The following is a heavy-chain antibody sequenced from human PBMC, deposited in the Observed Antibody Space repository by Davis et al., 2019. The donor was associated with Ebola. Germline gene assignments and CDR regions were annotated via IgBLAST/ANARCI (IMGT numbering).Heavy chain of an antibody. CDR1: GGSISSSSYY. CDR3: ASLLGYCSGGSCFSS. CDR2: IYYSGST. V-gene: IGHV4-39*07. J-gene: IGHJ4*02. Sequence: SETLSLTCTVSGGSISSSSYYWGWIRQPPGKGLEWIGSIYYSGSTYYNPSLKSRVTISVDTSKNQFSLKLSSVTAADTAVYYCASLLGYCSGGSCFSSWGQGTLVTVSS. D-gene: IGHD2-15*01.